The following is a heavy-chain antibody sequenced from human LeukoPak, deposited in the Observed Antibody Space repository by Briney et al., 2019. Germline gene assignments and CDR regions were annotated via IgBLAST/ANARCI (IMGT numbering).Heavy chain of an antibody. D-gene: IGHD5-12*01. CDR1: GGTFSSYA. V-gene: IGHV7-4-1*02. Sequence: ASVKVSCKASGGTFSSYAMNWVRQAPGQGLEWMGWINTNTGNPTYAQGFTGRFVFSLDTSVSTAYLQISSLKAEDTAVYYCARGGYSGYVHANAWGQGTLVTVSS. J-gene: IGHJ5*02. CDR3: ARGGYSGYVHANA. CDR2: INTNTGNP.